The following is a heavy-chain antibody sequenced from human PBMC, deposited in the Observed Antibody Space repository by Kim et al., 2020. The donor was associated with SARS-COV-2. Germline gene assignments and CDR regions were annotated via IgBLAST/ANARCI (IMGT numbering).Heavy chain of an antibody. V-gene: IGHV3-21*01. J-gene: IGHJ6*02. Sequence: ADSVKGRFTISRDNAKNSLYLQMNSLRAEDTAVYYCARDNGPYYYYGMDVWGQGTTVTVSS. CDR3: ARDNGPYYYYGMDV.